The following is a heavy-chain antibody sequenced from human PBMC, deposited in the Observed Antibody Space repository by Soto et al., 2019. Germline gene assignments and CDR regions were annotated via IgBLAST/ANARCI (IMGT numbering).Heavy chain of an antibody. Sequence: ASVKVSCKASGYTFTGYYMHWVRQAPGQGLERMGWINPNSGGTNYAQKFQGWVTMTRDTSISTAYMELSRLRSDDTAVYSCPSAPNFPVTTPTAAGPLDYWGQGTLVTVSS. CDR1: GYTFTGYY. V-gene: IGHV1-2*04. J-gene: IGHJ4*02. D-gene: IGHD4-4*01. CDR3: PSAPNFPVTTPTAAGPLDY. CDR2: INPNSGGT.